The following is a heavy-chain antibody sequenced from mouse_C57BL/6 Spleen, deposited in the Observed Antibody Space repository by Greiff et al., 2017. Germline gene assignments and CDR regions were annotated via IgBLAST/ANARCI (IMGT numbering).Heavy chain of an antibody. Sequence: EVQLQQSGPELVKPGASVKISCKASGYTFTDYYMNWVKQSHGKSLEWIGDINPNNGGTSYNQKFKGKATLTVDKSSSTAYMELRSLTSEDSAVYYCARPYYYGSSYFDYWGQGTTLTGSS. D-gene: IGHD1-1*01. CDR2: INPNNGGT. J-gene: IGHJ2*01. CDR3: ARPYYYGSSYFDY. V-gene: IGHV1-26*01. CDR1: GYTFTDYY.